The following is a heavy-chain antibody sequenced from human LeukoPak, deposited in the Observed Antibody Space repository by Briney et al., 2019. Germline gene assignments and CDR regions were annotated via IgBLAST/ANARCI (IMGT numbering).Heavy chain of an antibody. J-gene: IGHJ4*02. V-gene: IGHV2-5*02. Sequence: QSGPTLVNPTQTLTLTCTFSGFSVRTRGVGVGWIRQPPGKALEWLSLIYWDDDKRYSPSLKSRPTITKHTSKNQVVLTMTNMDPVDTATYYCAHVTGYCTNGVCYSRRYYFDYWGQGTLVTVSS. D-gene: IGHD2-8*01. CDR1: GFSVRTRGVG. CDR2: IYWDDDK. CDR3: AHVTGYCTNGVCYSRRYYFDY.